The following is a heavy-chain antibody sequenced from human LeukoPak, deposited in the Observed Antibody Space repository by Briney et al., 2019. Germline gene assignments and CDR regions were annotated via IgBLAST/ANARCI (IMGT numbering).Heavy chain of an antibody. V-gene: IGHV3-66*01. CDR1: GFTVSSNY. CDR3: ARDRSSGWLGGFDY. Sequence: GGSLRLSCAASGFTVSSNYMSWVRQAPGKGLEWVSVIYSGGSTYYADSVKGRFTISRDNSKNTLYLQMNSLRAEDTAVYYCARDRSSGWLGGFDYWGQGTLVTVSS. J-gene: IGHJ4*02. CDR2: IYSGGST. D-gene: IGHD6-19*01.